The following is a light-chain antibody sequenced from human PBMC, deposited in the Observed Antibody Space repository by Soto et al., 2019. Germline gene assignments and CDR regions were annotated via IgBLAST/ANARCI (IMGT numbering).Light chain of an antibody. J-gene: IGKJ2*01. V-gene: IGKV1-39*01. CDR2: AAI. Sequence: DIPMTQSPSSLSASVGDRVTITCRASQSISSYLNWYQQKPGKAPKVLIYAAINLQSGVPSRFSGSGSGTDFTLTISSLQPEYFVPYYCKQSNSTPPYLFAKGTKLEIK. CDR1: QSISSY. CDR3: KQSNSTPPYL.